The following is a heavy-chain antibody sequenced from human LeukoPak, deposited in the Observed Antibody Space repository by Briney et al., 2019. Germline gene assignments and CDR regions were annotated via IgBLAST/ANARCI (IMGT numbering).Heavy chain of an antibody. V-gene: IGHV1-2*02. CDR1: GYTFTGYY. Sequence: ASVKVSCKASGYTFTGYYMHWVRQAPGQGLEWMGWINPNSGGTNYAQKFQGRVTMTRDTSISTAYMELSRLRSDDTAVYYCARVPGYSSSWYVGAFDIWGQGTTVTVSS. CDR2: INPNSGGT. CDR3: ARVPGYSSSWYVGAFDI. J-gene: IGHJ3*02. D-gene: IGHD6-13*01.